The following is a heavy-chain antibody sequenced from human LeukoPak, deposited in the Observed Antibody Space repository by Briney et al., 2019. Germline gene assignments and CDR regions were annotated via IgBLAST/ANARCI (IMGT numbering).Heavy chain of an antibody. Sequence: RASVKVSCKASGYTFSNYVISWVRQAPGQGLEWMGIINPSGGSTSYAQKFQGRVTMTRDMSTSTDYMELSSLRSEDTAVYYCARDNSVGDTAWWFDPWGQGTLVTVSS. V-gene: IGHV1-46*01. CDR2: INPSGGST. CDR3: ARDNSVGDTAWWFDP. J-gene: IGHJ5*02. D-gene: IGHD1-26*01. CDR1: GYTFSNYV.